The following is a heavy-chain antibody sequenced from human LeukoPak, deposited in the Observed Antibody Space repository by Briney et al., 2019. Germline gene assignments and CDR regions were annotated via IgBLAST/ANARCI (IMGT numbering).Heavy chain of an antibody. CDR2: MNPNSGNT. V-gene: IGHV1-8*01. CDR1: GYTFTSYD. Sequence: GASVKVSCKASGYTFTSYDINWVRQASGQGLEWMGWMNPNSGNTGYAQKFQGRVTMTRNTSISTAYMELSSLRSEDTAVYYCARGPITTPGYFDYWGQGTLVTVSS. D-gene: IGHD3-22*01. CDR3: ARGPITTPGYFDY. J-gene: IGHJ4*02.